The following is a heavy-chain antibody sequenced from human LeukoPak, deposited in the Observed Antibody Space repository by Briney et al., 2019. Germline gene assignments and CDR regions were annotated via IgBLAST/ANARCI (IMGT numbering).Heavy chain of an antibody. CDR1: GYTFTSYD. J-gene: IGHJ6*03. CDR3: ARRTGWFGELYHYYYMDV. V-gene: IGHV1-8*01. Sequence: GASVKVSCKASGYTFTSYDINRVRQATGHGLEWMGWMNPNSGNTGYAQKFQGRVTMTRNTSISTAYMELSSLRSEDTAVYYCARRTGWFGELYHYYYMDVWGKGTTVTVSS. CDR2: MNPNSGNT. D-gene: IGHD3-10*01.